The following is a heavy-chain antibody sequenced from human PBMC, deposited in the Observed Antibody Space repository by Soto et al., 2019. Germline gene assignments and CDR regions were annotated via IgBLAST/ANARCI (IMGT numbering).Heavy chain of an antibody. CDR2: TRNRANSSTP. CDR3: TRSSGSYKYFDL. Sequence: EVQLVESGGGLAHPGGSLRLSCAPSGFTFSDHYRDWVRQAPGKGLEWVARTRNRANSSTPEYAASVKGRFSISRDNSKNSLYLQMNSLKTEDTGVYYCTRSSGSYKYFDLWGRGTLVTVSS. D-gene: IGHD1-26*01. V-gene: IGHV3-72*01. CDR1: GFTFSDHY. J-gene: IGHJ2*01.